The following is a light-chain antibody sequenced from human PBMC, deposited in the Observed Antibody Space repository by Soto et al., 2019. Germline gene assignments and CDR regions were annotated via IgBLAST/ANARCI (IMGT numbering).Light chain of an antibody. Sequence: IVVTQSPATLSVSPGERATLSCRASQSLSSNLAWYHQKPGQAPRLLIYRASTRATGIPARFSGSGSETEFTLTISSLQSEDSAVYYCQQYNDWPPTTFGQGTRLEIK. V-gene: IGKV3-15*01. CDR2: RAS. CDR3: QQYNDWPPTT. J-gene: IGKJ5*01. CDR1: QSLSSN.